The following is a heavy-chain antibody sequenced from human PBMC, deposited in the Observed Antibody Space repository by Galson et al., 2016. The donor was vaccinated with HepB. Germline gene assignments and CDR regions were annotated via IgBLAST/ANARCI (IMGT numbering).Heavy chain of an antibody. D-gene: IGHD2-21*01. J-gene: IGHJ4*02. CDR2: LYYTGST. CDR1: GGSISSSSYY. V-gene: IGHV4-39*01. Sequence: SETLSLTCTVSGGSISSSSYYWAWIRQPPGKGLEWIGSLYYTGSTYYKLSLESRLTISLDTSNNQFSLRLSSVTAADTAVYYCGRLPVIAWGLSYTDHWGQGTLVTVSS. CDR3: GRLPVIAWGLSYTDH.